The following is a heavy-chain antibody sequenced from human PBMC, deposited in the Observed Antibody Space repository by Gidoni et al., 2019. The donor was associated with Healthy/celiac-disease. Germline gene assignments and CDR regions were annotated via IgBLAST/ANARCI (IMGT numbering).Heavy chain of an antibody. D-gene: IGHD2-15*01. Sequence: QVQLQQWGAGLLKPSDTLSLTCAVYGGSFSGYYWRWIRQPPGKGLEWIGEINHRGRTHYNPSLKSRVTISVDTSKNQFSLKLSSVTAADTAVYYCARFIDIVVVVAATKVLNWFDPWGQGTLVTVSS. CDR1: GGSFSGYY. J-gene: IGHJ5*02. V-gene: IGHV4-34*01. CDR3: ARFIDIVVVVAATKVLNWFDP. CDR2: INHRGRT.